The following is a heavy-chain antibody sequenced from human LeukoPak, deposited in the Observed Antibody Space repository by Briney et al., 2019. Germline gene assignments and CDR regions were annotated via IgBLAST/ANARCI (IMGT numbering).Heavy chain of an antibody. V-gene: IGHV3-48*01. CDR3: ARDCSSTDCYGHDGFDI. CDR1: GFTFSSYS. CDR2: ISSSSSTI. J-gene: IGHJ3*02. Sequence: GGSLRLSCAASGFTFSSYSMNWVRQAPGKGLEWVSYISSSSSTIYYADSVRGRFTISRDNAKNSLYLQMNNLRAEDTAVYYCARDCSSTDCYGHDGFDIWGQGTMVIVSS. D-gene: IGHD2-2*01.